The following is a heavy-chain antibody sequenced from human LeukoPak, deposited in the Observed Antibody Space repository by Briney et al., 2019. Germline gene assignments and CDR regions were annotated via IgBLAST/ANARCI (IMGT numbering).Heavy chain of an antibody. D-gene: IGHD6-6*01. CDR1: GLTVSSDY. CDR2: IYSGGGA. J-gene: IGHJ5*02. V-gene: IGHV3-66*01. CDR3: ARYPYSTSSWSDP. Sequence: GGSLRLSCAASGLTVSSDYMSWVRQAPGKGLEWVSVIYSGGGAYYADSVRGRFTISRDNSKNTLYLQLNSLRAEDTAVYYCARYPYSTSSWSDPWGQGTLVTVSS.